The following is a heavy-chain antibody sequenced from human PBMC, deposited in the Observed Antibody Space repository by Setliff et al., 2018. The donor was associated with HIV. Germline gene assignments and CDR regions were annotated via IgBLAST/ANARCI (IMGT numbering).Heavy chain of an antibody. CDR3: TRGVPWGDYYYYMDV. Sequence: SETLSLTCTVSGGSISSSSYYWGWIRQPPGKGLQWIGSIYYRGSTYYNPSLKSRVTISVDTSKNQFSLKLSSVTAADTAVYYCTRGVPWGDYYYYMDVWGKGTTVTVSS. V-gene: IGHV4-39*07. CDR2: IYYRGST. J-gene: IGHJ6*03. D-gene: IGHD3-16*01. CDR1: GGSISSSSYY.